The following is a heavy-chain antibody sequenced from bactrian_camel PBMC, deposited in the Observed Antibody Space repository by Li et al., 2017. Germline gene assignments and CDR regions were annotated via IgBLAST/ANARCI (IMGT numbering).Heavy chain of an antibody. Sequence: HVQLVESGGGSVQPGGQLKLSCVSSGYVYNSWSGSCMAWFRQLPGKEREAVANLDSDGRTTYGDSVRGRFTISKDDDKNTLYLQMNSLKSEDTAMYFCAARGLGADCSGPRRSSAEYVYWGQGTQVTVS. V-gene: IGHV3S1*01. CDR2: LDSDGRT. D-gene: IGHD3*01. CDR1: GYVYNSWSGSC. J-gene: IGHJ4*01. CDR3: AARGLGADCSGPRRSSAEYVY.